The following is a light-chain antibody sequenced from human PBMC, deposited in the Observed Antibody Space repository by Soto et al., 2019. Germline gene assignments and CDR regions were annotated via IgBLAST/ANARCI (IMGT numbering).Light chain of an antibody. J-gene: IGKJ3*01. V-gene: IGKV3-15*01. CDR3: QQYNNWPPIT. Sequence: EVVMTQSPATLSVSPGERATLSCRASQSVSTNLAWYQQKPGQAPRLLIYGASTRATGIPARFSGSGSGTDFSLTISILQSEDFAVYYCQQYNNWPPITFGPGTRVDI. CDR2: GAS. CDR1: QSVSTN.